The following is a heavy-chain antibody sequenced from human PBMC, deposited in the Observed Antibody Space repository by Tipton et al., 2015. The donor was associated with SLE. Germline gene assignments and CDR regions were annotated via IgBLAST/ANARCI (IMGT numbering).Heavy chain of an antibody. CDR3: TRVESTSWAFDI. CDR2: SNSDGSDT. J-gene: IGHJ3*02. D-gene: IGHD2/OR15-2a*01. CDR1: GFTFSNYW. Sequence: SLRLSCAASGFTFSNYWMHWVRQAPGKGLVWVSRSNSDGSDTSYADSVKGRFTISRDNAKNTLYLQMNSLRAEDTAVYYCTRVESTSWAFDIWGQGTIVTVSS. V-gene: IGHV3-74*01.